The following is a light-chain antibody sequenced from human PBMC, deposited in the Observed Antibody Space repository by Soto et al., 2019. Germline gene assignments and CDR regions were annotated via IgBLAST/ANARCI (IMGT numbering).Light chain of an antibody. CDR3: GTWDSSLSAVV. CDR1: SSNIGNNY. V-gene: IGLV1-51*01. CDR2: DNN. Sequence: QSELTQPPSVSAAPGPKVTISCSGSSSNIGNNYVSWYQQLPGTAPKLLIYDNNKRPSGIPDRFSGSKSGTSATLGITGLQTGDEADYYCGTWDSSLSAVVFGGGTKVTVL. J-gene: IGLJ2*01.